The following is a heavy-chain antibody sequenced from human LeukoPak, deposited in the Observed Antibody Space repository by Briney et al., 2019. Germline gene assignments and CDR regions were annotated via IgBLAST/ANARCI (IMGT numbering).Heavy chain of an antibody. Sequence: GGSLRLSCAASGFTFSSYSMNWVRQAPGKGLEWVSYSSSSSSTIYYADSVKGRFTISRDNAKNSLYLQMNSLRAEDTAVYYCARDSQRYGDSALDYWGQGTLVTVSS. D-gene: IGHD4-17*01. J-gene: IGHJ4*02. CDR3: ARDSQRYGDSALDY. CDR2: SSSSSSTI. V-gene: IGHV3-48*01. CDR1: GFTFSSYS.